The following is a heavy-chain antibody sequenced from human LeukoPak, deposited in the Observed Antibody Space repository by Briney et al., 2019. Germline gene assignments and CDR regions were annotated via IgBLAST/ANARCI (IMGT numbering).Heavy chain of an antibody. CDR2: SKDGNGNT. Sequence: ASVKVSCKASGYTFTSYAIHWVRQAPGQRPEWMGWSKDGNGNTKYSQNFQGRVTFTRDTSASTAYMELSSLRSEDTAVYYCATSRGYSFSNAMDVWGQGTTVTVSS. D-gene: IGHD5-18*01. CDR3: ATSRGYSFSNAMDV. V-gene: IGHV1-3*01. CDR1: GYTFTSYA. J-gene: IGHJ6*02.